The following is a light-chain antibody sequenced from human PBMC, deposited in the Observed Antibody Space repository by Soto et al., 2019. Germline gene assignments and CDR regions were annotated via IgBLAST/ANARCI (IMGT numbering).Light chain of an antibody. CDR2: DAF. Sequence: EIVLTQSPATLSSSPGERATLSCGASQSVSNSYLAWYQQKPGLAPRLLIYDAFTRATGIPDRFSGSGSGTDFTLTTSRLEPEDFPVYYCQQYGNSPNTFGQGTKLEIK. CDR3: QQYGNSPNT. V-gene: IGKV3D-20*01. J-gene: IGKJ2*01. CDR1: QSVSNSY.